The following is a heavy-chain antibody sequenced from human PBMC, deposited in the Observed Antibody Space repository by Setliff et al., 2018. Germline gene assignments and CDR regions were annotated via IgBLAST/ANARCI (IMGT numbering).Heavy chain of an antibody. CDR3: ARRATYYNFWSGYYDY. D-gene: IGHD3-3*01. CDR1: GYTFTSYY. CDR2: INPSGGST. Sequence: ASVKVSCKASGYTFTSYYMHWVRQAPGQGLEWMGIINPSGGSTSYAQKFQGRVTMTRDTSTSTVYMELSSLRSEDTAVYYCARRATYYNFWSGYYDYWGQGTLVTVSS. J-gene: IGHJ4*02. V-gene: IGHV1-46*01.